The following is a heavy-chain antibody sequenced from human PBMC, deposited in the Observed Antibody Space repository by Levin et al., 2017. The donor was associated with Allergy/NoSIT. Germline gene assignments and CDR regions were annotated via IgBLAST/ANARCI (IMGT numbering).Heavy chain of an antibody. D-gene: IGHD4-11*01. V-gene: IGHV3-23*01. CDR3: AKVAHDYSGRYFDY. CDR1: GFTFTNYA. CDR2: VSGSGAGT. Sequence: PGGSLRLSCAASGFTFTNYAMSWVRQAPGKGLEWVSGVSGSGAGTFYPDSVKGRFTISRDNSRNTLYLQMNSLRAEDMAVYYCAKVAHDYSGRYFDYWGQGILVTVSS. J-gene: IGHJ4*02.